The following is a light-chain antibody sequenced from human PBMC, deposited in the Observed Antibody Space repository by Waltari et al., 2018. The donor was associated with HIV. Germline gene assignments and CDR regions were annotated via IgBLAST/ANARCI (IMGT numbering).Light chain of an antibody. CDR3: QRANTSPS. Sequence: DIQMTQSPSSVSASVGDPVTISCRASQAFSTWIAWYQQKPVRAPKLLIYSASTLHGGVPSRFSGSGSGPDFTLTISNLQPEDFATYYCQRANTSPSFGGGTKVEIK. J-gene: IGKJ4*01. CDR1: QAFSTW. V-gene: IGKV1-12*02. CDR2: SAS.